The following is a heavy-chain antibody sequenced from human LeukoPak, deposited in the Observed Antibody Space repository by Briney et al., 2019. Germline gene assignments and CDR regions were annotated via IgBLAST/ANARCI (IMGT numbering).Heavy chain of an antibody. V-gene: IGHV3-23*01. D-gene: IGHD2-21*02. CDR3: APGGGYCGGDCFFYFDN. CDR2: ISGSGANS. CDR1: GFTFSTNP. J-gene: IGHJ4*02. Sequence: GGSLRLSCAASGFTFSTNPMTWVRQAPGKGLEWVSSISGSGANSYYPDSVTGRFTISRDNSKNTLFLQMNSLRAEDTAVYYCAPGGGYCGGDCFFYFDNWGPGTLVTVSS.